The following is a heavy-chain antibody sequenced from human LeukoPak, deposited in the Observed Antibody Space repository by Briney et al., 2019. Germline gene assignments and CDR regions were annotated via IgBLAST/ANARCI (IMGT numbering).Heavy chain of an antibody. CDR3: ARAGTEYYDFSWFDP. V-gene: IGHV1-69*01. J-gene: IGHJ5*02. CDR2: IPLFGTA. Sequence: IPLFGTANYSQQFQGTVTITGDETTSTDYMEVSSLRSEDTAVYYCARAGTEYYDFSWFDPWGQGTLVTVSS. D-gene: IGHD3-3*01.